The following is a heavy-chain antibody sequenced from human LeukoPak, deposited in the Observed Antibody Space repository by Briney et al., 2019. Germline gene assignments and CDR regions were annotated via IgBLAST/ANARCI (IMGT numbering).Heavy chain of an antibody. J-gene: IGHJ6*03. V-gene: IGHV4-39*01. CDR1: GGSISSSSYY. Sequence: SETLSLTCTVSGGSISSSSYYWGWIRQPPGKGLEWIGSIYYSGDTYYNPSLKNRRVTISVDTSKNQFSLRLSSVTAADTAVYYCARHQWHYYYYMGVWGKGSTVTVSS. CDR3: ARHQWHYYYYMGV. CDR2: IYYSGDT. D-gene: IGHD6-19*01.